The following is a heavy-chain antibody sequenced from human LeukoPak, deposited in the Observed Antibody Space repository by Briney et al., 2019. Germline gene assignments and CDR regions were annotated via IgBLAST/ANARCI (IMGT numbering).Heavy chain of an antibody. D-gene: IGHD1-26*01. J-gene: IGHJ4*02. Sequence: GGSLRLSCAAFGFTFTSYSMNWVRQAPGKGLEWVSTISGGGGSTYYADSVKGRFTISRDNSKNTLYLQVNSLRAEDTAVYYCAKGGKWDVTPFDYWGQGTLVTVSS. CDR1: GFTFTSYS. CDR3: AKGGKWDVTPFDY. V-gene: IGHV3-23*01. CDR2: ISGGGGST.